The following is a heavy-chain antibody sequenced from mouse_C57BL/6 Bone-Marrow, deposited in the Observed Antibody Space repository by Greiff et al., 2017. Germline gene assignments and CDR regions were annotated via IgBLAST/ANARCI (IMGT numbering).Heavy chain of an antibody. CDR3: ATDYYGGSYWWYFDV. Sequence: QVQLKESGAELARPGASVKLSCKASGYTFTSYGISWVKQRTGQGLEWIGEIYPRSGNTYYNEKFKGKATLTADKSSSTAYMELRSLTSEDSAVYFCATDYYGGSYWWYFDVWGTGTTVTVSS. CDR1: GYTFTSYG. J-gene: IGHJ1*03. D-gene: IGHD1-1*01. CDR2: IYPRSGNT. V-gene: IGHV1-81*01.